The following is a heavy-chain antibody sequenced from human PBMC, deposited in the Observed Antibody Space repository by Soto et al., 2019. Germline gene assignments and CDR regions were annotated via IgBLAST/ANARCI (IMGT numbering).Heavy chain of an antibody. D-gene: IGHD3-9*01. Sequence: GRSLRLSCAASGFTFSSYSMNWVRQAPGKGLEWVSSISSSSSYIYYADSVKGRFTISRDNAKNSLYLQMNSLRAEDTAVYYCARESYYDILTGYYKYWGQGTLVTVSS. CDR3: ARESYYDILTGYYKY. CDR2: ISSSSSYI. J-gene: IGHJ4*02. V-gene: IGHV3-21*01. CDR1: GFTFSSYS.